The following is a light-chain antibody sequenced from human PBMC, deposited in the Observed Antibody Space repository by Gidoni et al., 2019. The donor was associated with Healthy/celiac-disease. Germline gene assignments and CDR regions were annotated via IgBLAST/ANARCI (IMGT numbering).Light chain of an antibody. CDR2: GAS. Sequence: EIVLTQSPGTLSLSPGERATLSCRASQRVSSSYLDWYQQKPGQAPRLLIYGASSRATGIPDRFSGSGSGTDFTLTISRLEPEDFEVYYCQQYGSSPRITFGQXTRLEIK. CDR3: QQYGSSPRIT. CDR1: QRVSSSY. J-gene: IGKJ5*01. V-gene: IGKV3-20*01.